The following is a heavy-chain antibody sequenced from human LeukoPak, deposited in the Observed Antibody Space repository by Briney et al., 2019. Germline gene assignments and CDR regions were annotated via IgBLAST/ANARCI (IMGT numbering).Heavy chain of an antibody. D-gene: IGHD1-1*01. Sequence: SETLSLTCSVSGGSISSIVHFWDWIRQPPGKGLARVGNIYHTGTTFYNPSLKSRVTISVDTSKNLFSLRLTSVTAPDTAVYFCARRLKTETHFDHWGQGTLVTVSS. CDR2: IYHTGTT. CDR1: GGSISSIVHF. CDR3: ARRLKTETHFDH. J-gene: IGHJ4*02. V-gene: IGHV4-39*01.